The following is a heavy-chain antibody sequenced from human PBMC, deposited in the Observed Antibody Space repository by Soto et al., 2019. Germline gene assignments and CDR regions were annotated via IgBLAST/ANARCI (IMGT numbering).Heavy chain of an antibody. Sequence: PGESLKISCKGSGYSFTSYWISWVRQMPGKGLEWMGRIDPSDSYTNYSPSFQGHVTISADKSISTAYLQWSSLKASDTAMYYCARRPLDLSSSIQLDYYYYGMDVWSQGNTVTVSS. D-gene: IGHD6-6*01. CDR2: IDPSDSYT. V-gene: IGHV5-10-1*01. CDR3: ARRPLDLSSSIQLDYYYYGMDV. J-gene: IGHJ6*02. CDR1: GYSFTSYW.